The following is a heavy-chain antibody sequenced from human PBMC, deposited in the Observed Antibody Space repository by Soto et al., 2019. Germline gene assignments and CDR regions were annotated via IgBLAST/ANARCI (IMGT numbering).Heavy chain of an antibody. CDR1: GGSFSGYY. J-gene: IGHJ6*02. Sequence: SETLSLTCAVYGGSFSGYYWSWIRQPPGKGLEWIGEINHSGSTNYNPSLKSRVTISVDTSKNQFSLKLSSVTAADTAVYYCARVKGEAQRMYYYDSSGYYYPPYYYYGMDFSGQGTTVTVSS. CDR3: ARVKGEAQRMYYYDSSGYYYPPYYYYGMDF. V-gene: IGHV4-34*01. CDR2: INHSGST. D-gene: IGHD3-22*01.